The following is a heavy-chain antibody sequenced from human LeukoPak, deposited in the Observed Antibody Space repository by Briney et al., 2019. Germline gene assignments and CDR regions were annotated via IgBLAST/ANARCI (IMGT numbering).Heavy chain of an antibody. CDR1: GYTFSGYY. CDR2: INPKTGGA. Sequence: ASVKVSCKASGYTFSGYYIHWVRQAPGQGLEWMGWINPKTGGAKYAQIFQGRVTMTRDASISTAFMDLSSLRSDDTAVYYCGRDGANSGIGYWGQGTPVTVSS. V-gene: IGHV1-2*02. CDR3: GRDGANSGIGY. D-gene: IGHD4-23*01. J-gene: IGHJ4*02.